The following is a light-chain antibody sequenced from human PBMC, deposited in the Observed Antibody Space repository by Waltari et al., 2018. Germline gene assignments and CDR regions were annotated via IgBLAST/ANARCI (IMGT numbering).Light chain of an antibody. Sequence: QSVLTQPPSVSGAPGQRVSISCTGSTSNIGAGYDVHWYPQGPGKAPKLIIYGTNTRPSGVPDRFFGSQYGTSASLAIIGLQAEDEGDYYCQSYDTTLSVVFGGGTKLTVL. CDR2: GTN. J-gene: IGLJ2*01. CDR1: TSNIGAGYD. V-gene: IGLV1-40*01. CDR3: QSYDTTLSVV.